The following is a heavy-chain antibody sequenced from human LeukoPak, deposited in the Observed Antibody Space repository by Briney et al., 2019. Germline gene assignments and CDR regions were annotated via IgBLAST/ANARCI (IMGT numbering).Heavy chain of an antibody. Sequence: PSETLFLTCTVSGGSISSGDYYWSWIRQPPGKALEWIGYIHHSGSTYYNPSLKSRVTILVDTAKNQFSLKLSSVTAADTAVYYCAREGAYYDSSGYYYFDYWGQGTLVTVSS. V-gene: IGHV4-30-4*01. CDR2: IHHSGST. CDR1: GGSISSGDYY. D-gene: IGHD3-22*01. J-gene: IGHJ4*02. CDR3: AREGAYYDSSGYYYFDY.